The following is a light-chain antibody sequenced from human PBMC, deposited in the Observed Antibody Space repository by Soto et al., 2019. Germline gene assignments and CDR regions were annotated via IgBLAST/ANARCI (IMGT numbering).Light chain of an antibody. CDR1: QSVSSN. V-gene: IGKV3-15*01. J-gene: IGKJ1*01. Sequence: EIVVTQSPATLSVSPGERATLSCRASQSVSSNLAWYQQKPGQAPRLLINGASTRATGIPARFSGSGSGTDFTLTISRLQSEDFAVYYCLQYNKWPRTFGQGTKVDIK. CDR3: LQYNKWPRT. CDR2: GAS.